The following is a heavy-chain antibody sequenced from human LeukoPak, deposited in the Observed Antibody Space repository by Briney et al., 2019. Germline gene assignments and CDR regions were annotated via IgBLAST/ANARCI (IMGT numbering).Heavy chain of an antibody. V-gene: IGHV3-48*02. CDR2: ITASGTAM. CDR1: GFTFSNYA. Sequence: LRLSCAASGFTFSNYAMSWVRQAPGKGLEWVSHITASGTAMFYADSVKGRFTISRDNAKNSLYLQMNSLRDEDTAVYYCASSGSYRFDYWGQGTLVTVSS. J-gene: IGHJ4*02. D-gene: IGHD1-26*01. CDR3: ASSGSYRFDY.